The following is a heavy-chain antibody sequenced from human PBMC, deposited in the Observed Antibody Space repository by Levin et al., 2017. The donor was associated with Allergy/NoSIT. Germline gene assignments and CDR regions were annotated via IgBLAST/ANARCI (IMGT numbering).Heavy chain of an antibody. CDR2: ISSSGSTI. V-gene: IGHV3-11*01. CDR1: GFTFSDYY. D-gene: IGHD2-2*01. Sequence: PGGSLRLSCAASGFTFSDYYMSWIRQAPGKGLEWVSYISSSGSTIYYADSVKGRFTISRDNAKNSLYLQMNSLRAEDTAVYYCARDLGYCSSTSCSKNYYYYGMDVWGQGTTVTVSS. J-gene: IGHJ6*02. CDR3: ARDLGYCSSTSCSKNYYYYGMDV.